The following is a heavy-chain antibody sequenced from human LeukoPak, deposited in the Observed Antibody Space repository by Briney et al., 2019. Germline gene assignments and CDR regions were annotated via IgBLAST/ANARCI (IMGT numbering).Heavy chain of an antibody. CDR2: IYYSGST. J-gene: IGHJ5*02. D-gene: IGHD3-16*01. CDR3: ARGPMTTLGLGFDP. CDR1: GVSISSSNSY. Sequence: SETLSLTCTVSGVSISSSNSYWGWIRQPPGKGLEWLGSIYYSGSTYYNPSLKSRVTISVDTSKNQFSLKLSSVTAADTAVYYCARGPMTTLGLGFDPWGQGTLVTVSS. V-gene: IGHV4-39*07.